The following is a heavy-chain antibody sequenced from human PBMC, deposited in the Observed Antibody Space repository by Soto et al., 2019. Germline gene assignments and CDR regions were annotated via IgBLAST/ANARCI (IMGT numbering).Heavy chain of an antibody. CDR2: IKSDGSST. Sequence: PGGSLRLSCAASGFTLSSYWMNWVRQAPGKGLVWVSLIKSDGSSTSYADSVKGRFTISRDNAKNTLYLQMNSLRAEDTAVYYCARRYCSSTSCSHIDSWGEGTRVTVS. V-gene: IGHV3-74*01. D-gene: IGHD2-2*01. CDR3: ARRYCSSTSCSHIDS. CDR1: GFTLSSYW. J-gene: IGHJ4*02.